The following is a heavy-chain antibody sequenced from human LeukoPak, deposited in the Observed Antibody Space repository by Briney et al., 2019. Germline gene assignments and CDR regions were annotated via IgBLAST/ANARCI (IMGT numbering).Heavy chain of an antibody. CDR1: GFTLSTYW. J-gene: IGHJ4*02. CDR2: INPDGSRT. V-gene: IGHV3-74*01. CDR3: ARDLRGNRYY. D-gene: IGHD4-23*01. Sequence: GGSLRLSCAAPGFTLSTYWVQWVRQAPGKGLVWVSRINPDGSRTDYADSVKGRFTISRDNAKNTLYLQMTSLRPETTPVYFWARDLRGNRYYSGQGTQVTVSS.